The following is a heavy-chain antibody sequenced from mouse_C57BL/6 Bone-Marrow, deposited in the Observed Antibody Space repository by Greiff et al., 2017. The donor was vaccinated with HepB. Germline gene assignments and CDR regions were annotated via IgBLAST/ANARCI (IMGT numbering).Heavy chain of an antibody. Sequence: VQLKESGPGLVKPSQSLSLTCSVTGYSITSGYYWNWIRQFPGNKLEWMGYISYDGSNNYNPSLKNRISITRDTSKNQFFLKLNSVTTEDTATYYCARGPRGAYWGQGTLVTVSA. CDR1: GYSITSGYY. J-gene: IGHJ3*01. V-gene: IGHV3-6*01. CDR2: ISYDGSN. CDR3: ARGPRGAY.